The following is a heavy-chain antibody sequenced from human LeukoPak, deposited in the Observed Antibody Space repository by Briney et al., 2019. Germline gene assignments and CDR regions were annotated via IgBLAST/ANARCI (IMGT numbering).Heavy chain of an antibody. CDR1: GFTFSDYY. J-gene: IGHJ4*02. CDR2: IWFDGSTR. V-gene: IGHV3-33*01. Sequence: GGSLRLSCAASGFTFSDYYIHWVRQAPGKGLEWVALIWFDGSTRSHADSVKGRFTISRDNSKSTVYLQMDSLRAEDTAVYYCAREQPGSSFDYWGQGTLVTVSS. D-gene: IGHD6-13*01. CDR3: AREQPGSSFDY.